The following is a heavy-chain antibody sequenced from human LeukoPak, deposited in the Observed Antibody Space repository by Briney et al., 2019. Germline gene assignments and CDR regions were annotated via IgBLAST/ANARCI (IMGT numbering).Heavy chain of an antibody. V-gene: IGHV3-9*03. CDR3: AKDKSSLAVAALFDY. Sequence: GGSLRLSCAASGFTFSNAWMSWVRQAPGKGLEWVSGISWNSGSIGYADSVKGRFTISRDNAKNSLYLQMNSLRAEDMALYYCAKDKSSLAVAALFDYWGQGTLVTVSS. CDR1: GFTFSNAW. J-gene: IGHJ4*02. CDR2: ISWNSGSI. D-gene: IGHD6-19*01.